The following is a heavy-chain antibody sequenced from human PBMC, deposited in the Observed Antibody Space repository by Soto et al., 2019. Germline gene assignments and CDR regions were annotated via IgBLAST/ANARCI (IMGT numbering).Heavy chain of an antibody. D-gene: IGHD6-13*01. CDR2: ISGSGDRT. CDR1: GLTFTNSA. V-gene: IGHV3-23*01. CDR3: AKALGYSSTWFARNWFDP. Sequence: GSLRLSCAASGLTFTNSAMSWVRQAPGKGLEWVSAISGSGDRTSYVDSVKGRFAISRDDSTNTLYLQMSSLRAEDTAVYYCAKALGYSSTWFARNWFDPWGQGTLVTVSS. J-gene: IGHJ5*02.